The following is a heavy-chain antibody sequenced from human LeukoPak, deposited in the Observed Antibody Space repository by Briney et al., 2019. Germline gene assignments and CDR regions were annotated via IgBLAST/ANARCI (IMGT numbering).Heavy chain of an antibody. J-gene: IGHJ4*02. V-gene: IGHV3-7*05. CDR2: IKEDGSEK. Sequence: GGSLRLSCAASGFTFSSHWMNWVRQAPGKGLEWVANIKEDGSEKYYVDSVKGRFTISRGNAKNSLCLQMNSLRAEDTAIYYCVSSGGYWGQGTLVTVSS. CDR1: GFTFSSHW. D-gene: IGHD1-26*01. CDR3: VSSGGY.